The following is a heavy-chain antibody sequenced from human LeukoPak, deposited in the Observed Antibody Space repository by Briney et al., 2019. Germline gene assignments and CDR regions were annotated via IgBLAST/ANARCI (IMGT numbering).Heavy chain of an antibody. D-gene: IGHD4-17*01. CDR3: ARRGDYGDCFDY. CDR2: SHCSGST. CDR1: GGSISTYY. Sequence: SETLSLTCTVSGGSISTYYWTWIRQPPGKGLEWIGFSHCSGSTNYNPSLKSRVTISVDTSKNQFSLKLSSVAAADTAVYYCARRGDYGDCFDYWGQGTLVTVSS. J-gene: IGHJ4*02. V-gene: IGHV4-59*08.